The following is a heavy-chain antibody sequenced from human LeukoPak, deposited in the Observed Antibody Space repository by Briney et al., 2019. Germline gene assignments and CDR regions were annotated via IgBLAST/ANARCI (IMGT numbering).Heavy chain of an antibody. CDR1: GFAFNTHS. J-gene: IGHJ4*02. CDR3: ARDFYDGFALDY. CDR2: IFSSSTYI. D-gene: IGHD2/OR15-2a*01. Sequence: KPGGSLRLSCAASGFAFNTHSMNWVRQAPGKGLEWVSFIFSSSTYIYYTDSVKGRLTISRDNARNSLYLQMDNLRAEDTGVYYCARDFYDGFALDYWGQGTLVTVSS. V-gene: IGHV3-21*03.